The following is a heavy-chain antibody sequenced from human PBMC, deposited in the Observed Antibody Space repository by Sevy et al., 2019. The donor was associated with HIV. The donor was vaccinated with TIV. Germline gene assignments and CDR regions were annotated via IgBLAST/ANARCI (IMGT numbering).Heavy chain of an antibody. D-gene: IGHD3-3*01. V-gene: IGHV3-7*01. CDR3: AREVGGFNWRPYYFDS. CDR2: IKQDESEK. J-gene: IGHJ4*02. CDR1: GFKFSDYW. Sequence: GGCLRLSCAASGFKFSDYWMSWVRQSPGKGLEWVATIKQDESEKYYVESVKGRFAISRDNGKNSVSLQMNGLRVEDTALYYCAREVGGFNWRPYYFDSWGQGTLVNVSS.